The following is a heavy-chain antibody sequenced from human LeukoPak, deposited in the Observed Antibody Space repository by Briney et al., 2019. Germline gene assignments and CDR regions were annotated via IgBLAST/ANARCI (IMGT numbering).Heavy chain of an antibody. CDR3: STDRYYDSSGYPEDY. J-gene: IGHJ4*02. V-gene: IGHV3-15*01. D-gene: IGHD3-22*01. CDR2: IKSRTDGGTT. CDR1: GFTFSNAW. Sequence: PGGSLRLSCAASGFTFSNAWMSWVRQAPGKGLEWVGRIKSRTDGGTTDYAAPVKGRFTITRDDSENTLYLQMSSLKTEDTAVYYCSTDRYYDSSGYPEDYWGQGTLVTVSS.